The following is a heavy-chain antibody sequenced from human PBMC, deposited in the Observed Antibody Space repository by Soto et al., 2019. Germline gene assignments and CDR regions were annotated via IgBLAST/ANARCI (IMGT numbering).Heavy chain of an antibody. CDR2: ISGSGGST. CDR1: GFTFSSYA. D-gene: IGHD1-7*01. Sequence: EVQLLESGGGLVQPGGYLRLSCAASGFTFSSYAMSGVRQAPGKGLEWVSAISGSGGSTYYADSVKGRFTISRDNSKNTLYLQMNSLRAEDTAGYECAHVTGTARTSLGDFDYWGQGTLVTVSA. V-gene: IGHV3-23*01. CDR3: AHVTGTARTSLGDFDY. J-gene: IGHJ4*02.